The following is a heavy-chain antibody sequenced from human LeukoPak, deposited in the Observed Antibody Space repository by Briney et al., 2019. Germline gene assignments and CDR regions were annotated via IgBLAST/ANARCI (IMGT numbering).Heavy chain of an antibody. J-gene: IGHJ3*02. D-gene: IGHD7-27*01. Sequence: SETLSLTCTVSGGSISSGSYYWSWIRQPAGKGLEWIGRIYTSGTTNYNPSLKSRVTISVDTSKNQFSLRLTFVTAADTAVYYCAREDRWGHAFDIWGQGTMVTVSS. CDR1: GGSISSGSYY. CDR2: IYTSGTT. CDR3: AREDRWGHAFDI. V-gene: IGHV4-61*02.